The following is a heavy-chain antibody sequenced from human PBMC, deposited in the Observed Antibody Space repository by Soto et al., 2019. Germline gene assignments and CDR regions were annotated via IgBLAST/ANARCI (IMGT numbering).Heavy chain of an antibody. CDR1: GGSFSNYY. D-gene: IGHD3-3*01. CDR3: ARESAGFFWSGYYPFDY. Sequence: QVRLQQWGAGLLKPSETLSLTCAVYGGSFSNYYWSWIRQSPGKGLEWIGEITQSGSSNYKPSLKSRVTISVDTSKNQFSLKLSSVTAADTAVYYCARESAGFFWSGYYPFDYWGQGTLVTVSS. CDR2: ITQSGSS. J-gene: IGHJ4*02. V-gene: IGHV4-34*01.